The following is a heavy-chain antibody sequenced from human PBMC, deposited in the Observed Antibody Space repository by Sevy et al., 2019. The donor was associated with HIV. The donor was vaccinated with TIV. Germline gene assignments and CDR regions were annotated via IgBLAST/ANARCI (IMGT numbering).Heavy chain of an antibody. CDR1: GYTFTDHY. Sequence: ASVKVSCKASGYTFTDHYIHWVRQAPGQGLEWMGWINGNSGTTKSEQKFQGRVTMTRDTSISAAYMELDRLTSDDTAGYYWSGGIDSPSADYAFDVWGQGTMVTVSS. CDR2: INGNSGTT. V-gene: IGHV1-2*02. J-gene: IGHJ3*01. D-gene: IGHD2-21*01. CDR3: SGGIDSPSADYAFDV.